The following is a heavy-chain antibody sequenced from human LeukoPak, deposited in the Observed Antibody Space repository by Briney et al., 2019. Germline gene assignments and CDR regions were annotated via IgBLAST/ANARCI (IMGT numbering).Heavy chain of an antibody. CDR1: GFIFSDYI. V-gene: IGHV3-30-3*01. D-gene: IGHD3-22*01. J-gene: IGHJ5*02. CDR2: ISHDAGNK. CDR3: ARERGSSGSAGWFDP. Sequence: GGSLRLSCAASGFIFSDYIMHWLRQAPGRGLEWVALISHDAGNKHFADSVKGRFTISRDNSKNTMYLEMNDVRPDDSAMHYCARERGSSGSAGWFDPWGQGTPVTVSS.